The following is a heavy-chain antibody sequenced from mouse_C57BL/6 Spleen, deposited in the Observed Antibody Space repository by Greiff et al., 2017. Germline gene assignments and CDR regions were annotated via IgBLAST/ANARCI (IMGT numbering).Heavy chain of an antibody. J-gene: IGHJ4*01. D-gene: IGHD2-1*01. CDR2: ISSGSSTI. CDR1: GFTFSDYG. Sequence: EVKLVESGGGLVKPGGSLKLSCAASGFTFSDYGMHWVRQAPEKGLEWVAYISSGSSTIYYADTVKGRFTISRDKAKNTLFLQMTSLRSEDTAMYYCVRPDGNHGGDDWGQGTSVTVSS. V-gene: IGHV5-17*01. CDR3: VRPDGNHGGDD.